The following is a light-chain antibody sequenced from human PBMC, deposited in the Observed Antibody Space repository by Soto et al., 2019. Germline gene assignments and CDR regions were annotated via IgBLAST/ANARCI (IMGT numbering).Light chain of an antibody. J-gene: IGKJ3*01. V-gene: IGKV1-9*01. Sequence: DIPLTQSPSFLSASVGDRVTITCRASQGISSYLAWYQQKPGKAPKLLIYAASTLQSEVPSRFSGSGSATEFTLTISSLQPEDFATYYCQQLNSYPPTFGPGTKVDIK. CDR3: QQLNSYPPT. CDR1: QGISSY. CDR2: AAS.